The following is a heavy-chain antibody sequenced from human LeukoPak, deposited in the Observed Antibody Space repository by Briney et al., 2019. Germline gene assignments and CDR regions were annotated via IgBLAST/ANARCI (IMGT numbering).Heavy chain of an antibody. J-gene: IGHJ5*02. V-gene: IGHV3-74*01. CDR1: GFTFSSYS. CDR3: AREYYDILTGSHWFDP. D-gene: IGHD3-9*01. Sequence: GGSLRLSCAASGFTFSSYSMNWVRQAPGKGLVWVSRINSDGSSTSYADSVKGRFTISRDNAKNTLYLQMNSLRAEDTAVYYCAREYYDILTGSHWFDPWGQGTLVTVSS. CDR2: INSDGSST.